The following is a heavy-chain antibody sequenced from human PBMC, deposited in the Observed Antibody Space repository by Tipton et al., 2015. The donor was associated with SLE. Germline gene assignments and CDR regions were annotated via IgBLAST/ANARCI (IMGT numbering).Heavy chain of an antibody. V-gene: IGHV4-34*09. CDR3: ARGEQLAHFDY. J-gene: IGHJ4*02. CDR2: INHAGST. CDR1: GGSFSGYY. D-gene: IGHD6-13*01. Sequence: TLSLTCAVYGGSFSGYYWSWIRQPPGKGLEWIGEINHAGSTNYNPSLKSRVTISVDTSKNQFSLKLSSVTAADTAVYYCARGEQLAHFDYWGQGTLVTVSS.